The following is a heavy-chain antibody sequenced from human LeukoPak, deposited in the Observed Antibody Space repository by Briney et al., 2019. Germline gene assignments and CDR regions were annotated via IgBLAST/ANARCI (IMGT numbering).Heavy chain of an antibody. V-gene: IGHV1-2*02. CDR3: ARDRYYDILTGYTPLGY. Sequence: ASVKVSCKASGYTFSDYYMHWVRQAPGQGLEWMGWINPNSGGTNYAQKFQGRVTITADESTSTAYMELSSLRSEDTAVYYCARDRYYDILTGYTPLGYWGQGTLVTVSS. J-gene: IGHJ4*02. CDR2: INPNSGGT. D-gene: IGHD3-9*01. CDR1: GYTFSDYY.